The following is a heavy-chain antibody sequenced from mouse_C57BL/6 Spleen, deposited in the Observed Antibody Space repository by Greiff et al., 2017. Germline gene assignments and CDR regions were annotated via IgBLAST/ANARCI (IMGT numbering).Heavy chain of an antibody. CDR1: GFTFSDAW. CDR2: IRNKANNHAT. CDR3: TRGNWVYYFDY. D-gene: IGHD4-1*01. V-gene: IGHV6-6*01. J-gene: IGHJ2*01. Sequence: EVQRVESGGGLVQPGGSMKLSCAASGFTFSDAWMDWVRQSPEKGLEWVAEIRNKANNHATYYAESVKGRFTISRDDSKSSVYLQMNSLRAEDTGIDYCTRGNWVYYFDYWGQGTTLTVSS.